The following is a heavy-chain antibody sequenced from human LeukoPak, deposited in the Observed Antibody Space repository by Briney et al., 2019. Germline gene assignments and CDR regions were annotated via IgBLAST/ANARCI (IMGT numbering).Heavy chain of an antibody. D-gene: IGHD5-18*01. J-gene: IGHJ6*02. Sequence: AASVKVSCKASGYTFTSYGVSWVRQAPGQGLEWMGWISGYNGNTKYAQKVQGRVTMTTDTSTGTAYMELRSLRSDDTAVYYCARGYSYGSDYYYGMDVWGRGTTVTVSS. CDR3: ARGYSYGSDYYYGMDV. CDR1: GYTFTSYG. CDR2: ISGYNGNT. V-gene: IGHV1-18*01.